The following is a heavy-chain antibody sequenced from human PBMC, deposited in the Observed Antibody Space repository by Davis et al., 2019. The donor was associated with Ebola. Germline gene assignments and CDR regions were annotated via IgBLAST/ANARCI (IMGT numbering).Heavy chain of an antibody. Sequence: ASVKVSCKASGYTFGTYSLSWVRKAPGQGLEWMGWISAYNSDTNYAQKFQGRVTMTTDTSTSTAYMELRSLRFDDTAVYYCARELSSGYPDYWGQGTLVTVSS. CDR1: GYTFGTYS. D-gene: IGHD3-22*01. CDR3: ARELSSGYPDY. J-gene: IGHJ4*02. CDR2: ISAYNSDT. V-gene: IGHV1-18*01.